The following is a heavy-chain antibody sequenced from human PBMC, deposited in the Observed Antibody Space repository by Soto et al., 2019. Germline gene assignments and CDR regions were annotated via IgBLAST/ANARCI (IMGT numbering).Heavy chain of an antibody. CDR2: IYPGDSDT. CDR1: GYSFTSYW. V-gene: IGHV5-51*01. Sequence: HGESLKISCKGSGYSFTSYWIGWVRQMPGKGLEWMGIIYPGDSDTRYSPSFQGQVTISADKSISTAYLQWSSLKASDTAMYYCARSLYYYGSGDDYYYYGMDVWGQGTTVTVSS. D-gene: IGHD3-10*01. J-gene: IGHJ6*02. CDR3: ARSLYYYGSGDDYYYYGMDV.